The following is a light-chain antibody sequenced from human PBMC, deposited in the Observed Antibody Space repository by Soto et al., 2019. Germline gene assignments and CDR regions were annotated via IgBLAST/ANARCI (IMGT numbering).Light chain of an antibody. V-gene: IGKV3-20*01. CDR2: DAS. CDR1: QSVRSNY. CDR3: QQYGSSPLT. Sequence: EIVLTQSPDTLSLSPGERATLSCRASQSVRSNYLAWYQQKPGQAPRFLIYDASSRATGIPDRFSGSGSGTDFTLTISRLETEDFAVYYCQQYGSSPLTFGGGTKVDI. J-gene: IGKJ4*01.